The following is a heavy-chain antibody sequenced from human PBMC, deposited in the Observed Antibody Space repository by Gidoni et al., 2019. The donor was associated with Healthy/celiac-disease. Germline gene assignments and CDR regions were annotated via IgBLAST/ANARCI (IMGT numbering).Heavy chain of an antibody. CDR2: ISSSGSTI. CDR1: GFTSSRYE. V-gene: IGHV3-48*03. CDR3: ARVPLPLWCGETPVGPDAFDI. Sequence: EVQLVESGGGLVQPGGSLRLSCAASGFTSSRYEMNWVRQAPGKGLAWVSCISSSGSTIYYADSVKGRFTISRDNAKNSLYLQMNSLRAEDTAVYYCARVPLPLWCGETPVGPDAFDIWGQGTMVTVSS. J-gene: IGHJ3*02. D-gene: IGHD3-10*01.